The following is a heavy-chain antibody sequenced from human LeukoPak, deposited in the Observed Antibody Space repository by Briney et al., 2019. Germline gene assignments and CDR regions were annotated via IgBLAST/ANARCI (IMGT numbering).Heavy chain of an antibody. D-gene: IGHD6-6*01. Sequence: QPGGSLRLSCAASGFTFSSYWMSWVRQAPGKGLEWVANIKQDGSEKYYVDSVKGRFTISRHNAKNSLYLQMNSLRAEDTAVYYCARGYSSSSWGYWGQGTLVTVSS. V-gene: IGHV3-7*01. CDR2: IKQDGSEK. CDR3: ARGYSSSSWGY. J-gene: IGHJ4*02. CDR1: GFTFSSYW.